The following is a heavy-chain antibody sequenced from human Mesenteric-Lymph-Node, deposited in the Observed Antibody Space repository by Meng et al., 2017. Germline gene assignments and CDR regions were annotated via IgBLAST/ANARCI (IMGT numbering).Heavy chain of an antibody. CDR3: AREGRSHQVGVSVY. V-gene: IGHV4-30-4*01. J-gene: IGHJ4*02. D-gene: IGHD2-21*01. Sequence: QLQLHKRGPELWKPPQTPSRSSTVSSGSTNSGDYYRSWIRQPPGKCMGLIGYIKNSGRTYYNPSLKSRVNLSVDTSKNQFSLKLRFVTATDTAVYYCAREGRSHQVGVSVYWGQGNLVTVSS. CDR2: IKNSGRT. CDR1: SGSTNSGDYY.